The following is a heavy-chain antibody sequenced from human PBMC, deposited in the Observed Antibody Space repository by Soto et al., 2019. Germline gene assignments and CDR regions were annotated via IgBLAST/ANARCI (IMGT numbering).Heavy chain of an antibody. V-gene: IGHV3-23*01. J-gene: IGHJ4*02. CDR1: GFTFSTYS. CDR2: IYGNGGGT. D-gene: IGHD2-21*01. CDR3: AKDARVDGYWDFDY. Sequence: EVQLLESGGGLVQPGGSLRLSCAASGFTFSTYSMNWVRQAPGKGLEWVSGIYGNGGGTFYADSVKGRFTISRDNSKNTLDLQMNSLRAEDTAVYYCAKDARVDGYWDFDYGGQGTLVTVSS.